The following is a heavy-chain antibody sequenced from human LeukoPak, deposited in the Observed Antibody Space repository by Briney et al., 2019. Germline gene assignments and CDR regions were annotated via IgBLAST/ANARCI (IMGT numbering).Heavy chain of an antibody. D-gene: IGHD3-10*01. V-gene: IGHV3-53*01. CDR2: IYSGGTT. CDR3: ARDTTHGSGSFPKYYYYGLDV. Sequence: GGSLRLSCAASKFTFSDCYMTWIRQAPGKGLEWVSVIYSGGTTYYADSVKGRFTISRDNSKNTLYLQMNSLRAEDTAVYYCARDTTHGSGSFPKYYYYGLDVWGQGTTVTVSS. J-gene: IGHJ6*02. CDR1: KFTFSDCY.